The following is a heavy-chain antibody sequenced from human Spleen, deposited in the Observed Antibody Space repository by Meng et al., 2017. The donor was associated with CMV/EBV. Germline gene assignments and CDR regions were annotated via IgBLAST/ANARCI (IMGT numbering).Heavy chain of an antibody. D-gene: IGHD1-14*01. Sequence: SGPTLVKLTQTLTLTCTVSGFSLSTSGMCVSWVRQPPGKALEWLALIDWDADTYYNSPLKPRLALPKDTSKNQVVLTMTDMDPVDTATYYCARILNHPESSNWYFDLWGRGTLVTVSS. V-gene: IGHV2-70*20. CDR1: GFSLSTSGMC. CDR2: IDWDADT. CDR3: ARILNHPESSNWYFDL. J-gene: IGHJ2*01.